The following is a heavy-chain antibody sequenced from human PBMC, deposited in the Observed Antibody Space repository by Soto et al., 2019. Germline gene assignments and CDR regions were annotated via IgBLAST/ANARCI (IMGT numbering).Heavy chain of an antibody. V-gene: IGHV3-7*05. CDR1: GFTFSSYW. J-gene: IGHJ5*02. D-gene: IGHD3-9*01. CDR2: IKQDGSEK. CDR3: AREGTYYDILTGYYPYNWFDP. Sequence: EVQLVESGGGLVQPGGSLRLSCAASGFTFSSYWMSWVRQAPGKGLEWVANIKQDGSEKYYVDSVKGRFTISRDNAKNSLYLQMNSLRAEDTAVYYCAREGTYYDILTGYYPYNWFDPWGQGTLVTVSS.